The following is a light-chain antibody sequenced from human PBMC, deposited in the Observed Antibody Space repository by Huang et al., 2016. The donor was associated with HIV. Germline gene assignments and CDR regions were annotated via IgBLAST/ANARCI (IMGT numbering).Light chain of an antibody. Sequence: DIQMTQSPSSLSASIGDRVTITCRASRHIYSYLNWYQYRPGKAPKLLIYDAANLEVGGPSRCSGSGSGRNFTLIISSLQPEDFATYYCQQYDSLPRTFGPGTKV. V-gene: IGKV1-33*01. J-gene: IGKJ3*01. CDR2: DAA. CDR3: QQYDSLPRT. CDR1: RHIYSY.